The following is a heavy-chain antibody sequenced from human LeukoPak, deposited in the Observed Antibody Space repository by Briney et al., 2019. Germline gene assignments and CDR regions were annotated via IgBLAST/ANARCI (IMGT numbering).Heavy chain of an antibody. CDR3: ARSFSGFSFDC. D-gene: IGHD5-12*01. CDR1: GFTFSDYY. V-gene: IGHV3-11*03. CDR2: ITTSSGYT. Sequence: GGSLRLSCAASGFTFSDYYMSWIRQAPGKGLEWLSYITTSSGYTNYADSVKGRFTISRDNAKNSLYLQMNSLRAEDTAVYYCARSFSGFSFDCWGQGTLVTVSS. J-gene: IGHJ4*02.